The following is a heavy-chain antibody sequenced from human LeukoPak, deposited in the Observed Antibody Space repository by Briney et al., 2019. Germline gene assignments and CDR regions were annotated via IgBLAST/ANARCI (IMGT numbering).Heavy chain of an antibody. J-gene: IGHJ4*02. CDR1: GFTLSSYA. CDR3: AKSLYGGCDY. V-gene: IGHV3-23*01. CDR2: ISGSADNT. Sequence: GGSLRLSCTASGFTLSSYAMSWVRQAPGEGLEWVSTISGSADNTNYAEAVKGRFTISRDNSKNTVYLQMNSLRVEDTAVYYCAKSLYGGCDYWGQGTVVTVSS. D-gene: IGHD3-16*02.